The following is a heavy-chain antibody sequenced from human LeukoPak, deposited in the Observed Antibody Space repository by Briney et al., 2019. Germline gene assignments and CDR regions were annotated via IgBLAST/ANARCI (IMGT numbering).Heavy chain of an antibody. V-gene: IGHV3-30*12. Sequence: GGSLRLSCAASGFTFSSFGMHWVRQAPGKGLEWVAFIQYDGRNKYYADSVKGRFTISRDNAKNSLYLQMNSLRAEDTAVYYCARLATVLAFDIWGQGTMVTVSS. CDR1: GFTFSSFG. J-gene: IGHJ3*02. CDR3: ARLATVLAFDI. CDR2: IQYDGRNK. D-gene: IGHD5-12*01.